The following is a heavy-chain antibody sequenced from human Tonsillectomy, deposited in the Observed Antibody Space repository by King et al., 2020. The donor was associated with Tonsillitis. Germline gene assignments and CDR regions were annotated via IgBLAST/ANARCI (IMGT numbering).Heavy chain of an antibody. V-gene: IGHV1-2*02. CDR2: INPNSGGT. Sequence: VQLVESGAEVKKPGASVKVSCKASGFTFTGYYMHWVRQAPGQGLEWMGWINPNSGGTNYAQKFQGRVTLTRDTSISTAYMELSRLRSDDTAVYYCARDATCPGYGDYEGGFDPWGQGTLVTVSS. CDR3: ARDATCPGYGDYEGGFDP. D-gene: IGHD4-17*01. CDR1: GFTFTGYY. J-gene: IGHJ5*02.